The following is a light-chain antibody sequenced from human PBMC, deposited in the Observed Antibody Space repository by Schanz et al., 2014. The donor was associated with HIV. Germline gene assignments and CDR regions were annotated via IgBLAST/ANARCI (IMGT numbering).Light chain of an antibody. Sequence: QSALTQPASVSGSPGQSITISCTGTSRDVGGYNTPPWYQQYPGKAPKLMIYESTKRPSGVSNRFSGSKSGNTASLTISGLQAEDEADYYCCSSAGSSTFEVFGGGTKLTVL. CDR1: SRDVGGYNT. J-gene: IGLJ3*02. CDR3: CSSAGSSTFEV. V-gene: IGLV2-23*03. CDR2: EST.